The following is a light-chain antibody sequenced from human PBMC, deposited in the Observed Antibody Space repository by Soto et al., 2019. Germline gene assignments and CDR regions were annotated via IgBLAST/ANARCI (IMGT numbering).Light chain of an antibody. J-gene: IGKJ5*01. Sequence: ETVMTQSPATLSVSPGERATLSCRASQSVSSSLAWYQQKPGQAPRLLIYDASTRATGIPGRFSGSGSGTEFTLTIRSLQSEDFAVYYCQQYNNWPPITFGQGTRLEIK. CDR3: QQYNNWPPIT. CDR1: QSVSSS. CDR2: DAS. V-gene: IGKV3-15*01.